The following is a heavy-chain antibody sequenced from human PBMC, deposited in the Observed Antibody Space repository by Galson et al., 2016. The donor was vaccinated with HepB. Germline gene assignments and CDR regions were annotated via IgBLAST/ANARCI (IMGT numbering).Heavy chain of an antibody. D-gene: IGHD2-2*01. Sequence: SLRLSCAASGFTFDDYAMHWVRQAPGKGLEWVSGISWNSGNTGYADSVKGRFTISRDNAKDSLYLQMNSLRTEDTALYYCSKAAQYCSSTSCRNWFDPWGLGTLVIVSS. CDR2: ISWNSGNT. CDR1: GFTFDDYA. V-gene: IGHV3-9*01. CDR3: SKAAQYCSSTSCRNWFDP. J-gene: IGHJ5*02.